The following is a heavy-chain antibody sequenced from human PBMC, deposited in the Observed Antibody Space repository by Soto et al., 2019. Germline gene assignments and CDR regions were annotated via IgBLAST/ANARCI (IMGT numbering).Heavy chain of an antibody. V-gene: IGHV1-69*13. CDR3: ARDRTAIELYYYYYGMDV. CDR1: GGAFSSYA. J-gene: IGHJ6*02. D-gene: IGHD5-18*01. CDR2: IIPIFGTA. Sequence: ASVKVSCKASGGAFSSYAISWVRQAPGQGLEWMGGIIPIFGTANYAQKFQGRVTITADESTSTAYMELSSLRSEDTAVYYCARDRTAIELYYYYYGMDVWGQGTTVTVSS.